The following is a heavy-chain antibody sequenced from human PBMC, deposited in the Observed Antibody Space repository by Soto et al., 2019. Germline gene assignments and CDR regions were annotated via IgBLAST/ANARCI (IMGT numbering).Heavy chain of an antibody. CDR2: IEQDGSEV. V-gene: IGHV3-7*04. CDR3: VRSSGWTGDY. D-gene: IGHD3-10*01. J-gene: IGHJ4*02. CDR1: GFTFSDYW. Sequence: EVPLVESGGGLVQPGGSLRLSCVASGFTFSDYWMNWVRQGPGKGLEWVANIEQDGSEVNYVDSVKGRFTISRDNAKNSLHLEMNNLRAEDTAMYYCVRSSGWTGDYWGQGILVTVSS.